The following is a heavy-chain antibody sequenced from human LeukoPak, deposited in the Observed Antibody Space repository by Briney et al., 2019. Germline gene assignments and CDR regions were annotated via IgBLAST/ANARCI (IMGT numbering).Heavy chain of an antibody. D-gene: IGHD3-3*01. CDR1: GFTFSSYS. V-gene: IGHV3-48*04. CDR3: ARGGLSYYDFWSGYRTFDY. Sequence: GGSLRLSCAASGFTFSSYSMNWVRQAPGKGLEWVSYISSSSSTIYYADSVKGRFTISRDNAKNSLYLLMNSLRAEDTAVYYCARGGLSYYDFWSGYRTFDYWGRGTLVTVSS. CDR2: ISSSSSTI. J-gene: IGHJ4*02.